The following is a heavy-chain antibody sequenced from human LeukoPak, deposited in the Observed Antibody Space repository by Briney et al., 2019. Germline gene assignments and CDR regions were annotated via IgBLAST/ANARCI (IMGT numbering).Heavy chain of an antibody. CDR1: GGSISSYY. CDR2: IYYSGST. V-gene: IGHV4-59*08. Sequence: SEILSLTCTVSGGSISSYYWSWIRQPPGKGLEWIGYIYYSGSTNYNPSLKSRVTISVDTSKNQFSLRLSSVTAADTAVYYCARHSAVTTFIFDYWGQGTLVTVSS. D-gene: IGHD4-17*01. J-gene: IGHJ4*02. CDR3: ARHSAVTTFIFDY.